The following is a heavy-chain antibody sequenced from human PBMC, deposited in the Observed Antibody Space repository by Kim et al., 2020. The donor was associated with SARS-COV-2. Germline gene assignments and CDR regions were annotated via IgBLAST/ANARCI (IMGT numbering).Heavy chain of an antibody. J-gene: IGHJ5*02. Sequence: ASVKVSCKASGYTFTSYGISWVRQAPGQGLEWMGWISAYNGNTNYAQKLQGRVTMTTDTSTSTAYMELRSLRSDDTAVYYCARGPFLTSSSWYPPPDPWGQGTLVTVSS. CDR3: ARGPFLTSSSWYPPPDP. CDR2: ISAYNGNT. V-gene: IGHV1-18*01. D-gene: IGHD6-13*01. CDR1: GYTFTSYG.